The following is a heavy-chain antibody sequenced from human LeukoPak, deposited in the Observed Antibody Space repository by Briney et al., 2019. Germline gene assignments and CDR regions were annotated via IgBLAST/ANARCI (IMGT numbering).Heavy chain of an antibody. CDR2: ISGSGGGT. V-gene: IGHV3-23*01. CDR3: AKDEYDSSGPIPSN. Sequence: GGSLRLSCAASGFTFSSYAMSWVRQAPEKGLEWVSTISGSGGGTYYADSVKGRFTISRDNSKNTMYLQMNSLRAEDTAVYYCAKDEYDSSGPIPSNWGQGTLVTVSS. D-gene: IGHD3-22*01. J-gene: IGHJ4*02. CDR1: GFTFSSYA.